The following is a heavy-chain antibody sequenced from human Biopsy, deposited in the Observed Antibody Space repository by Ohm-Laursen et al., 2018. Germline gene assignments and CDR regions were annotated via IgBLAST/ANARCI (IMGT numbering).Heavy chain of an antibody. CDR2: LWYDGTNK. CDR3: VKQWGGYNFDS. Sequence: SLRLSCTAFGFSFSSYGMHWVRQAPGKGLEWVAVLWYDGTNKYYADSVKGRFTISRDNSKQMVHLEINSLTADDTAVYYCVKQWGGYNFDSWGQGTLVTVSS. J-gene: IGHJ5*01. CDR1: GFSFSSYG. D-gene: IGHD1-14*01. V-gene: IGHV3-33*06.